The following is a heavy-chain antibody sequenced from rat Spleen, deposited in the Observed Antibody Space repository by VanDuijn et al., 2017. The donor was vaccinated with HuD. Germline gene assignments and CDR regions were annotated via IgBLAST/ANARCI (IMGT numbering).Heavy chain of an antibody. CDR2: IRYDGSST. J-gene: IGHJ3*01. CDR1: GFTFSNSG. Sequence: EVQLVESGGGLVQPGRSLKLSCAASGFTFSNSGMAWVRQAPTKGLEWVATIRYDGSSTYYRDSVKGRFTISRDNAYSTLYLQMDSLRSEDTAAYYCAQLGNSGIGNWFSYWGQGTLVTVFS. D-gene: IGHD4-4*01. CDR3: AQLGNSGIGNWFSY. V-gene: IGHV5-29*01.